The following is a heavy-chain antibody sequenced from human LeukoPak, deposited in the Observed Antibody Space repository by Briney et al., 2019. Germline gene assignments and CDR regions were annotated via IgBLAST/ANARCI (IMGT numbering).Heavy chain of an antibody. V-gene: IGHV4-61*08. D-gene: IGHD6-13*01. CDR1: GGSISSGGYY. Sequence: SQTLSLTCTVSGGSISSGGYYWSWIRQHPGKGLEWIGYIYYSGSTNYNPSLKSRVTISVDTSKNQFSLKLSSVTAADTAVYYCARSIAAAGHPRYYYYGMDVWGQGTTVTVSS. J-gene: IGHJ6*02. CDR3: ARSIAAAGHPRYYYYGMDV. CDR2: IYYSGST.